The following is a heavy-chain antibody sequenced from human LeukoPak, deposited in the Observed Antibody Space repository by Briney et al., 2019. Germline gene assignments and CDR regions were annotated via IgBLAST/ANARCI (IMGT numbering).Heavy chain of an antibody. CDR2: IIPILGIA. CDR1: GGTFSSYA. CDR3: AREGLLWFGELFGYDAFDI. V-gene: IGHV1-69*04. D-gene: IGHD3-10*01. Sequence: SVKVSCKASGGTFSSYAISWVRQAPGQGLEWMGRIIPILGIANYAQKFQGRVTITADKSTSTAYMELSSLRSEDTAVYYCAREGLLWFGELFGYDAFDIWGQGTMVTVS. J-gene: IGHJ3*02.